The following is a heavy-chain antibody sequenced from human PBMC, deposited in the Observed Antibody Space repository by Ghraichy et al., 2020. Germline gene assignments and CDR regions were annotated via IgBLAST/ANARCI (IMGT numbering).Heavy chain of an antibody. J-gene: IGHJ4*01. CDR2: ISGSGSST. Sequence: GESLNISCAASGFTFSSYAMSWVRQAPGKGLEWVSAISGSGSSTYYADSVKGRFTISRDNSKNTLYLQVNSLRAEDTAVYFCAKERLEWLLPFDYWGQGTLVAVSS. CDR1: GFTFSSYA. CDR3: AKERLEWLLPFDY. D-gene: IGHD3-3*01. V-gene: IGHV3-23*01.